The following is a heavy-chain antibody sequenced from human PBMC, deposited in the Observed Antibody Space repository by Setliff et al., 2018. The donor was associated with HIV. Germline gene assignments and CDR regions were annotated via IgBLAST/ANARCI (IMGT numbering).Heavy chain of an antibody. Sequence: PSETLSLTCTISGGFISNHYWNWIRQPPGKGLEWVAFIHHTGYMNYNPSLKSRVTISADTSKNQFSLKLNSVTAADTAVYYCASRIYYYDSSRVLREEGFDPWGQGTLVTVSS. J-gene: IGHJ5*02. CDR2: IHHTGYM. D-gene: IGHD3-22*01. CDR3: ASRIYYYDSSRVLREEGFDP. CDR1: GGFISNHY. V-gene: IGHV4-4*08.